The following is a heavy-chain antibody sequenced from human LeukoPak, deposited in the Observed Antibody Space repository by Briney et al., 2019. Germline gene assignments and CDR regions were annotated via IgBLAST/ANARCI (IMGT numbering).Heavy chain of an antibody. Sequence: SETLSLTCAVYGGSFSGYYWSWIPQRPGKGLEWIGEINHSGSTNYNPSLKSRVTISVDTSKNQFSLKLSSVTAADTAVYYCARGVHTDGMDVWGQGTTVTVSS. CDR2: INHSGST. V-gene: IGHV4-34*01. CDR1: GGSFSGYY. D-gene: IGHD2-2*02. J-gene: IGHJ6*02. CDR3: ARGVHTDGMDV.